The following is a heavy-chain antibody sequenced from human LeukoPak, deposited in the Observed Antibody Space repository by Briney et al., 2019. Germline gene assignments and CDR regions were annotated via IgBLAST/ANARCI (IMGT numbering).Heavy chain of an antibody. Sequence: GGSLRLSCAASGLTFSSYWMTWVRQAPGKGLEWVANIKQDGSEKYYVDSVKGRFTISRDNAENSLYLQMNSLRAEDTAVYYCARDRPYYDSSGYYWYFQHWGQGTLVTVSS. D-gene: IGHD3-22*01. CDR1: GLTFSSYW. J-gene: IGHJ1*01. CDR2: IKQDGSEK. CDR3: ARDRPYYDSSGYYWYFQH. V-gene: IGHV3-7*01.